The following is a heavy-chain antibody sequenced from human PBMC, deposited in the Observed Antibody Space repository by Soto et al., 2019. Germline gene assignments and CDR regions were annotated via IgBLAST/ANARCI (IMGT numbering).Heavy chain of an antibody. Sequence: ASVEVSCKXSGYTFTGYYMHWVRQAPGQGLEWMGWINPNSGGTNYAQKFQGRVTMTRDTSISTAYMELSRLRSDDTAVYYCARDCTNGVCRDYWGQGTLVTVSS. V-gene: IGHV1-2*02. D-gene: IGHD2-8*01. CDR3: ARDCTNGVCRDY. CDR1: GYTFTGYY. CDR2: INPNSGGT. J-gene: IGHJ4*02.